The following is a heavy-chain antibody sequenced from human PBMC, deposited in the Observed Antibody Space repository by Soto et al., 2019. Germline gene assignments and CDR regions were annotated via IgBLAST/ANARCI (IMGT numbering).Heavy chain of an antibody. CDR1: GYTFTDYW. CDR3: ATDTTRLSSELYRMDV. D-gene: IGHD6-25*01. J-gene: IGHJ6*02. Sequence: GESLKISCKGSGYTFTDYWIGWVRQLPGKGLEWMGIINWAGDFIDYGPSVKGRLTISRDKAKNSLYLQLNTLRASDTALHYCATDTTRLSSELYRMDVCXEAX. V-gene: IGHV5-51*01. CDR2: INWAGDFI.